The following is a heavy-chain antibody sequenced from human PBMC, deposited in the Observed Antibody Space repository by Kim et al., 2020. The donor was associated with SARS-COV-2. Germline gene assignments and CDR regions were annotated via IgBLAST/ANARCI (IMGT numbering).Heavy chain of an antibody. V-gene: IGHV5-51*01. D-gene: IGHD4-4*01. J-gene: IGHJ4*02. CDR3: ARSDSNWPPDH. Sequence: GESLKISCKGSGYTFSTLWIVWVRQMPGKGLEWMGTIYPGDSDTRYSPSFEGQVTISADRSISTAYLHWSSLKASDTAMYFCARSDSNWPPDHWGQGTLV. CDR2: IYPGDSDT. CDR1: GYTFSTLW.